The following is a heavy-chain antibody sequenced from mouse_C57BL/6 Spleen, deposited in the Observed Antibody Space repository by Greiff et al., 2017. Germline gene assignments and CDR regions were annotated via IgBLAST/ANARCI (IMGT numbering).Heavy chain of an antibody. D-gene: IGHD4-1*01. J-gene: IGHJ3*01. CDR2: IRNKANNHAT. CDR3: ARLGFPFAY. Sequence: EVQLQQSGGGLVQPGGSMKLSCAASGFTFSDAWMDWVSQSPETGLEWVAEIRNKANNHATYYAESVKGRFTLSREASKSSVYLQMNSLRAAATGIYYCARLGFPFAYWGQGTLVTVSA. V-gene: IGHV6-6*01. CDR1: GFTFSDAW.